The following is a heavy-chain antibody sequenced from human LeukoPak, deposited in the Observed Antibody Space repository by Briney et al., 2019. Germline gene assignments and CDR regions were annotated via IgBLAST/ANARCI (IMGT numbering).Heavy chain of an antibody. CDR3: AKDRVPASMPGDRDYYAMDA. V-gene: IGHV3-30*04. CDR2: ISYDGSRK. D-gene: IGHD2-2*01. J-gene: IGHJ6*02. Sequence: PGRSLRLSCAASGFTFSTYAMYWVRQAPGKGLEWVAVISYDGSRKYYADSVKGRFTISREKSKPTLQMNTLRGEDTAVYYCAKDRVPASMPGDRDYYAMDAWGQGTTVIVSS. CDR1: GFTFSTYA.